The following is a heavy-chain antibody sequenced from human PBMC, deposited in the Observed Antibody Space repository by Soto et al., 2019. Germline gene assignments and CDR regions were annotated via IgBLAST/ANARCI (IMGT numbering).Heavy chain of an antibody. Sequence: EVQLVESGGGLVQPGGSLRLACAASGFTFSNSWMHWVRQAPGKGLVWVSNINGVGDTTNYADSVKGRFTISTDKAKNAVYLKLNSLRVEDTAVYYCFRYGSGTWDYWGQGTLVSVSS. D-gene: IGHD3-10*01. J-gene: IGHJ4*02. CDR3: FRYGSGTWDY. CDR2: INGVGDTT. V-gene: IGHV3-74*01. CDR1: GFTFSNSW.